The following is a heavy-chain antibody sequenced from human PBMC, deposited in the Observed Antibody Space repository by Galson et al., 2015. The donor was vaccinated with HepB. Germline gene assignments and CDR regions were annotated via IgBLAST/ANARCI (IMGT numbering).Heavy chain of an antibody. J-gene: IGHJ4*02. D-gene: IGHD3-10*01. CDR2: MNPNSGNT. Sequence: SVKVSCKASGYTFTSYDINWVRQATGQGLEWMGWMNPNSGNTGYAQKFQGRVTITADESTSTAYMELSSLRSEDTAVYYCARGTSLSRKLWFGELFDYWGQGTLVTVSS. CDR1: GYTFTSYD. V-gene: IGHV1-8*01. CDR3: ARGTSLSRKLWFGELFDY.